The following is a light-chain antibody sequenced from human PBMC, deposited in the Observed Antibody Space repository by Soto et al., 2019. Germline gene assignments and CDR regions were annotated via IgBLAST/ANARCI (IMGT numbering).Light chain of an antibody. Sequence: QSVLTQPPSASGTPGQRVTISCSGSSSNIGANPINWYQQLPGTVPKLLIYNNDQRPSGVPDRFSASKSGTSASLAISGLQSEDEADYYCEAWDDSLYGAVLGGGTKLTVL. J-gene: IGLJ2*01. CDR2: NND. CDR1: SSNIGANP. CDR3: EAWDDSLYGAV. V-gene: IGLV1-44*01.